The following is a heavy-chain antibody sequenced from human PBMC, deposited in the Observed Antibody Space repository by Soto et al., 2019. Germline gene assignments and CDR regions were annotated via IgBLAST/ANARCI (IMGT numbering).Heavy chain of an antibody. CDR2: ISGSGGST. CDR3: ATDPPYQYGSGSYYNRFDP. CDR1: GFTFSSYA. J-gene: IGHJ5*02. D-gene: IGHD3-10*01. V-gene: IGHV3-23*01. Sequence: PGGSLRLSCSSSGFTFSSYAMSWVRQGPGKGLEWVSAISGSGGSTYYADSVKGRFTISRDNSNNTLYLQMNSLREEDTAVYYCATDPPYQYGSGSYYNRFDPWGQGTLVTVSS.